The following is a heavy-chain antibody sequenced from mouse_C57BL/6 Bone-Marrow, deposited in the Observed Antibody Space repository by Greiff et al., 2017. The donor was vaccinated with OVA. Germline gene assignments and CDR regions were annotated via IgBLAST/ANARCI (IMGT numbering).Heavy chain of an antibody. CDR3: TTWGYGSRYAPADFDV. V-gene: IGHV14-4*01. J-gene: IGHJ1*03. Sequence: VQLQQSGAELVRPGASVKLSCTASGFNIKDDYMHWVKQRPEQGLEWIGWIDPENGDTEYASQFQGKATITADTSSNTAYLQLSSLTSEDTAVYYGTTWGYGSRYAPADFDVWGTGTTVTVSS. CDR2: IDPENGDT. CDR1: GFNIKDDY. D-gene: IGHD1-1*01.